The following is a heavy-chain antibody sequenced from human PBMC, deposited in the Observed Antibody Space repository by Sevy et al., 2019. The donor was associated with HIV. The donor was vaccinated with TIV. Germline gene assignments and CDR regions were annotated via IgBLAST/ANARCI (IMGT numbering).Heavy chain of an antibody. CDR1: GFAFSDHN. V-gene: IGHV3-72*01. D-gene: IGHD2-21*01. CDR3: VRGPNCGVGGCQQISPYCLDV. J-gene: IGHJ6*03. CDR2: IRNRPNRYTT. Sequence: GGSLRLSCAASGFAFSDHNVDWVRQAPGKGLEWVGRIRNRPNRYTTENAASVEGRFTISRDDSRHSLYLQMNSLKTEDSAVYYCVRGPNCGVGGCQQISPYCLDVWGKGATVTVSS.